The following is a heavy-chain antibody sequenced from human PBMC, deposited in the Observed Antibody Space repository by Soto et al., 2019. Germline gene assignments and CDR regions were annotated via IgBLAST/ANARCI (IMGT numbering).Heavy chain of an antibody. Sequence: QVQLVQSGAEVKKPGSSVKVSCKASGGTFSSYAISWVRQAPGQGLEWMGGIIPIFGTANYAQKFQGRVTITADESPSTAYRELSGLRSEDTAWYYCARIAAAGTWSYYYSGMAVWGKGTTVTVSS. J-gene: IGHJ6*04. CDR2: IIPIFGTA. CDR3: ARIAAAGTWSYYYSGMAV. CDR1: GGTFSSYA. V-gene: IGHV1-69*12. D-gene: IGHD6-13*01.